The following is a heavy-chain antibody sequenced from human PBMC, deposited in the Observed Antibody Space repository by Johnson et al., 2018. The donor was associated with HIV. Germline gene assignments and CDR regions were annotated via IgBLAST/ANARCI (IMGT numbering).Heavy chain of an antibody. Sequence: VQLVESGGGLVQPGGSLRLSCAASGFTFSSYWMSWVRQAPGRGLEWVANIKQDGSEKYYVDSVKGRFTISRDNSKNTVYLQMNSLRADDTAVYYCARSLSSSWYEGAFDIWGQGTMVTVSS. J-gene: IGHJ3*02. CDR3: ARSLSSSWYEGAFDI. V-gene: IGHV3-7*01. CDR1: GFTFSSYW. CDR2: IKQDGSEK. D-gene: IGHD6-13*01.